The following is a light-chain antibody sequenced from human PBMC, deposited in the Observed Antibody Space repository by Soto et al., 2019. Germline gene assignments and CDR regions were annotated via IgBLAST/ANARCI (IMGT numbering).Light chain of an antibody. V-gene: IGKV4-1*01. Sequence: IVMTQSPDSLAVSLGERPTINCKSSQSVLYSSNNNNYLAWYQQKPEQPPKLLIYWASTRESGVPDRFSGSGSGTDFTLTISSLQAEDVAVYYCQQYYSAPYTFGQGTKLELK. CDR3: QQYYSAPYT. J-gene: IGKJ2*01. CDR2: WAS. CDR1: QSVLYSSNNNNY.